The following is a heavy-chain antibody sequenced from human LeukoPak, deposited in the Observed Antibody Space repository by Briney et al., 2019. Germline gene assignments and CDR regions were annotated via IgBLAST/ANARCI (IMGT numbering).Heavy chain of an antibody. CDR2: SNSDGSAT. V-gene: IGHV3-74*01. CDR1: GFTFSTYW. J-gene: IGHJ4*02. Sequence: GGSVRLSCAASGFTFSTYWMHRVRQAPGKGLVWVARSNSDGSATIYVDSVKGRFVISRDNSKDTLYLQMSSLRVEDTAMYYCAREWRALEDYWGQGTLVRVLS. CDR3: AREWRALEDY. D-gene: IGHD5-12*01.